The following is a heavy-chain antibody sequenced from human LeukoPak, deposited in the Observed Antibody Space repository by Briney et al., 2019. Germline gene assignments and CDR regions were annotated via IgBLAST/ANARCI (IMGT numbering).Heavy chain of an antibody. V-gene: IGHV1-69*06. CDR3: ASSRGYSSGWSRGYFDY. CDR2: IIPIFGTA. CDR1: GGTFSSYA. D-gene: IGHD6-19*01. J-gene: IGHJ4*02. Sequence: GASVKVSCKASGGTFSSYAISWVRQAPGRGLEWMGGIIPIFGTANYAQKFQGRVTITADKSTSTAYMELSSLRSEGTAVYYCASSRGYSSGWSRGYFDYWGQGTLVTVSS.